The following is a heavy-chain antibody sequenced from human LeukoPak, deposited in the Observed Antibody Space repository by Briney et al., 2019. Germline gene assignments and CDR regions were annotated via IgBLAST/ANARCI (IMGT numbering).Heavy chain of an antibody. CDR3: AREGMELELRCNWFDP. CDR1: GYTFTSYG. V-gene: IGHV1-18*01. Sequence: ASVKVSCKASGYTFTSYGISWVRQAPGQGLEWMGWISAYNGNTNYAQKLQGRVTMTTDTSTSTAYMELRSLRSDDTAVYYCAREGMELELRCNWFDPWGQGTLVTVSS. D-gene: IGHD1-7*01. J-gene: IGHJ5*02. CDR2: ISAYNGNT.